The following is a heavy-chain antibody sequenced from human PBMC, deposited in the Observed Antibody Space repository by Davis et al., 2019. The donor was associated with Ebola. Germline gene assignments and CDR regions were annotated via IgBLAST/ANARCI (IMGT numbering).Heavy chain of an antibody. CDR3: ASGFTINYYCYGMDV. D-gene: IGHD1-14*01. Sequence: ASVKVSCKASGYTFTGYYMHWVRQAPGQGLEWMGRINPNSGGTNYAQKFQGRVTMTRDTSISTAYMELSRLRSDDTAVYYCASGFTINYYCYGMDVWGKGTTVTVSS. CDR2: INPNSGGT. J-gene: IGHJ6*04. V-gene: IGHV1-2*06. CDR1: GYTFTGYY.